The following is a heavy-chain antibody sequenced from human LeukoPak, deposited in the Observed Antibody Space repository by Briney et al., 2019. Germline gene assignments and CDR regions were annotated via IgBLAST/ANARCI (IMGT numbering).Heavy chain of an antibody. Sequence: PGGSLRLSCAASGFTFSSYAMSWVRQAPGKGLEWVSAISGSGGSTYYADSVKGRFTISRDNSKNTLYLQMNSLRAEDTAVYYCAKDHPSQNSGWYNWFDPWGQGTLVTVSS. D-gene: IGHD6-19*01. J-gene: IGHJ5*02. CDR1: GFTFSSYA. CDR2: ISGSGGST. CDR3: AKDHPSQNSGWYNWFDP. V-gene: IGHV3-23*01.